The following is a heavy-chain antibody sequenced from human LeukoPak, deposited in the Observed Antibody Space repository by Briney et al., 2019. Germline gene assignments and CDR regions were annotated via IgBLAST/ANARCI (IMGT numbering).Heavy chain of an antibody. CDR3: ARIFGSGSIPYNYYYYGMDV. D-gene: IGHD3-10*01. V-gene: IGHV3-7*01. CDR1: GFTFSSHW. Sequence: GGSLRLSCAASGFTFSSHWMSWVRQAPGKGLEWVANIEEDGSENYFVDSVKGRFTISRDNAKNSLYLQMSSLRAEDTAVYYCARIFGSGSIPYNYYYYGMDVWGQGTTVTVSS. J-gene: IGHJ6*02. CDR2: IEEDGSEN.